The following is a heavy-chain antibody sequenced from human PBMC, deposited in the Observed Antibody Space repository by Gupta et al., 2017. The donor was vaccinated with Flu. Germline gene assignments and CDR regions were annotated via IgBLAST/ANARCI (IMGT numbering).Heavy chain of an antibody. CDR3: ARRCSGGSCYFDY. J-gene: IGHJ4*02. Sequence: SNSSYCWGWIRQRPGKGWDWIRSIYYSGSTYYSPALKSRVTISVYTTKNQFSLKLSSVTAADTAVYCCARRCSGGSCYFDYGCQGTLVTVSS. V-gene: IGHV4-39*01. CDR2: IYYSGST. D-gene: IGHD2-15*01. CDR1: SNSSYC.